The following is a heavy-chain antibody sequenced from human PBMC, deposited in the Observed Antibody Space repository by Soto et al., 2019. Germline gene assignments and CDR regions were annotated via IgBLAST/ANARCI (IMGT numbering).Heavy chain of an antibody. CDR3: AREGVAPYYYSGMDV. CDR1: GYTFTRSG. V-gene: IGHV1-18*01. CDR2: ISSYNGDT. D-gene: IGHD5-12*01. J-gene: IGHJ6*02. Sequence: QVRLVQSGAEVKKPGASVEVSCKASGYTFTRSGISWVRQAPGQEPEWMGWISSYNGDTNYAQTFQGRVTMTTDTSTSTAYMELRSLRSDDTAVYYCAREGVAPYYYSGMDVWGQGTSVTVSS.